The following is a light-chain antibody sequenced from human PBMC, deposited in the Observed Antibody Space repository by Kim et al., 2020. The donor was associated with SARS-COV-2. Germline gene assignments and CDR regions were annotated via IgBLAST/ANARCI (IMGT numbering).Light chain of an antibody. CDR1: QSLLYSDGNTY. V-gene: IGKV2-30*01. Sequence: DVVMTQSPLSLSVTLGQPASISCRSSQSLLYSDGNTYLHWFQQRPGHYPRRLSYQVSKQKTGVPDRFSGSESGTDITLRISSVEAEEAGDDYCMQGSHLWKSGQDTKV. J-gene: IGKJ1*01. CDR2: QVS. CDR3: MQGSHLWK.